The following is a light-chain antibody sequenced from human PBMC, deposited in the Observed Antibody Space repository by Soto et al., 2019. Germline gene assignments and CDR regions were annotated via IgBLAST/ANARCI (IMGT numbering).Light chain of an antibody. CDR3: SSYTTSNTRQIV. CDR1: SSDVGGYNY. CDR2: DVS. Sequence: QSVLTQPASVSGSPGQTITISCTGTSSDVGGYNYVSWYQHHPGKAPKLMIYDVSNRPSGVSNRFSGSKSVNTASLTISGLQPEDEADYYCSSYTTSNTRQIVLGTGTKLTVL. V-gene: IGLV2-14*03. J-gene: IGLJ1*01.